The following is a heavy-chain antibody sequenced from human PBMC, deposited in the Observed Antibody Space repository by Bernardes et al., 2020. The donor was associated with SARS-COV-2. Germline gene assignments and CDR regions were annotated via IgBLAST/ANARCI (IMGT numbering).Heavy chain of an antibody. Sequence: GGSLSLSCAASGFTFSSYGMHWVRQAPGQGLEWVAVIWYDGSNKYYADSVKGRFTISRDNSKNTLYLQMNSLRAEDTAVYYCARGGSACGGDCLDYWGQGTLVTVSS. J-gene: IGHJ4*02. V-gene: IGHV3-33*01. CDR3: ARGGSACGGDCLDY. D-gene: IGHD2-21*01. CDR1: GFTFSSYG. CDR2: IWYDGSNK.